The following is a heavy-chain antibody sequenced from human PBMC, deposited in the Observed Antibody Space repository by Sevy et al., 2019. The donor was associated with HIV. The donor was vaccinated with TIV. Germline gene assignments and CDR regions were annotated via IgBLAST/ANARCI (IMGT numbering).Heavy chain of an antibody. D-gene: IGHD3-10*01. Sequence: ASVKVSCKASGYTFTGYAIHWVRQAPGQRLEWMGWINADNGNTKYSQKFQDRVNLTRDTSANTAYMELSSLRSEDTATYYCARGPAWFGAYGLDVWGLWTTVTVSS. CDR1: GYTFTGYA. CDR3: ARGPAWFGAYGLDV. J-gene: IGHJ6*02. CDR2: INADNGNT. V-gene: IGHV1-3*01.